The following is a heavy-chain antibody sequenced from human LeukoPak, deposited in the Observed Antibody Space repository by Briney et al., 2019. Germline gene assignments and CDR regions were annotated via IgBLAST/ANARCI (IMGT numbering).Heavy chain of an antibody. D-gene: IGHD3-10*01. V-gene: IGHV3-48*01. CDR3: ARESYGSGSYFPVDY. CDR1: EFTFSSYS. CDR2: ISSSSSTI. Sequence: GGSLRLSCAASEFTFSSYSMNWVRQAPGKGLEWVSYISSSSSTIYYADSVKGRFTISRDNAKNSLYLQMNSLRAEDTAVYYCARESYGSGSYFPVDYWGQGTLVTVSS. J-gene: IGHJ4*02.